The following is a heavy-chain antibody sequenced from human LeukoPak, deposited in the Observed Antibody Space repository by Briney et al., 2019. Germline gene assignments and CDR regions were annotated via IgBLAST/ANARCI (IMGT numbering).Heavy chain of an antibody. CDR3: ARAKPKNMVRGLIMRRESRYYFDY. D-gene: IGHD3-10*01. CDR2: ISGSGGST. J-gene: IGHJ4*02. CDR1: GFTFSSYA. Sequence: PGGPLRLSCAASGFTFSSYAMSWVRQAPGKGLEWVSAISGSGGSTYYADSVKGRFTISRDNSKSTLYIQMNSLRAEDTAVYYCARAKPKNMVRGLIMRRESRYYFDYWGQGTLVTVSS. V-gene: IGHV3-23*01.